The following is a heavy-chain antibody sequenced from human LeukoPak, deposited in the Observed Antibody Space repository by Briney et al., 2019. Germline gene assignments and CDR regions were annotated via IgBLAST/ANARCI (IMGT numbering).Heavy chain of an antibody. D-gene: IGHD2/OR15-2a*01. Sequence: PGGSLRLSCAASGLTFSSHWMHWVRQAPGKGLVWVSRITNDGSSTTYADSVKGRFTISRDNAKNMLYLQVNSLRAEDTAVYYCARDGPSTTDAFDIWGQGTMVTVSS. CDR2: ITNDGSST. CDR1: GLTFSSHW. V-gene: IGHV3-74*01. J-gene: IGHJ3*02. CDR3: ARDGPSTTDAFDI.